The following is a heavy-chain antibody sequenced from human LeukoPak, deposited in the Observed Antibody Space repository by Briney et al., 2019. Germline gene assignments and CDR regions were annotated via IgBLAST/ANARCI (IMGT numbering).Heavy chain of an antibody. J-gene: IGHJ4*02. CDR1: GFTFSSYA. V-gene: IGHV3-30*04. CDR2: ISYDGSNK. CDR3: ARDPSVAGTRGFDY. D-gene: IGHD6-19*01. Sequence: QAGGSLRLSCAASGFTFSSYAMHWVRQAPGKGLEWVAVISYDGSNKYYADSVKGRFTISRDNSKNTLYLQMNSLRAEDTAVYYCARDPSVAGTRGFDYWGQGTLVTVSS.